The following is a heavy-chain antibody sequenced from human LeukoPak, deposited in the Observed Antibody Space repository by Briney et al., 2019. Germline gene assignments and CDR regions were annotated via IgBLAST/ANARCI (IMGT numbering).Heavy chain of an antibody. D-gene: IGHD3-22*01. V-gene: IGHV3-48*02. CDR1: GFTFSSYS. J-gene: IGHJ4*02. CDR3: ARDRYYYDSSGYYRYFDY. Sequence: GGSLRLSCAASGFTFSSYSMNWVRQAPGKGPEWVSYISSSSSTIYYADSVKGRFTISRDNAKNSLYLQMNSLRDEDTAVYYCARDRYYYDSSGYYRYFDYWGQGTLVTVSS. CDR2: ISSSSSTI.